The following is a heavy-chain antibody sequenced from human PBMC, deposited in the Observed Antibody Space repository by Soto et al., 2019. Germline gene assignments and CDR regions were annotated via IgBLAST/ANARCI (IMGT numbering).Heavy chain of an antibody. CDR3: ARRGLSRSSTFRYYYYGMDV. D-gene: IGHD6-6*01. Sequence: QVQLVQSGAEVKKPGASVKVSCKASGYTFTSYDINWVRQATGQGLEWMGWMNPNSGNTGYAQKFQSRVTMTRNTSIGTAYMELSSLRSEDTAVYYCARRGLSRSSTFRYYYYGMDVWGQGTTVTVSS. CDR2: MNPNSGNT. CDR1: GYTFTSYD. V-gene: IGHV1-8*01. J-gene: IGHJ6*02.